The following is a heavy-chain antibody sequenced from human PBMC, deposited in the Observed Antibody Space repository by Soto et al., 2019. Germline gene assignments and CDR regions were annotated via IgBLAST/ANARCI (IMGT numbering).Heavy chain of an antibody. Sequence: PAETRSVTCTVSGGSISSGGYSWRWIRQHAGKGLEWIGYLYYSGSTYYNPSLKSRVTISVDTSKNQFSLKLSSVTAADTAVYYCARDSMVRGVPYGMDVWGQGTTVTVSS. V-gene: IGHV4-31*03. J-gene: IGHJ6*02. D-gene: IGHD3-10*01. CDR1: GGSISSGGYS. CDR3: ARDSMVRGVPYGMDV. CDR2: LYYSGST.